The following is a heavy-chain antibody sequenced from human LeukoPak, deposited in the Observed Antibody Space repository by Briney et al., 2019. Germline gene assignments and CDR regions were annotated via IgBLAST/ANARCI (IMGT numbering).Heavy chain of an antibody. CDR1: GFTFSSYG. CDR2: ISYDGSNK. CDR3: AKAIGGSYSFDY. J-gene: IGHJ4*02. V-gene: IGHV3-30*18. Sequence: GGSLRLSCAASGFTFSSYGMHWVRQAPGKGLEWVAAISYDGSNKYYADSVKGRFTISRDNSKNTLYLQMNSLRVEDTAIYYCAKAIGGSYSFDYWGQGTLVTVSS. D-gene: IGHD1-26*01.